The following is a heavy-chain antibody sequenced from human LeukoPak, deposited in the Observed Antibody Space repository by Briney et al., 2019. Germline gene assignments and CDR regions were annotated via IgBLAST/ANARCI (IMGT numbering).Heavy chain of an antibody. CDR2: ISGAGDNT. CDR1: GLIFRNYA. D-gene: IGHD6-13*01. V-gene: IGHV3-23*01. CDR3: AKDAAGPEY. J-gene: IGHJ4*02. Sequence: GGSLRLSCTASGLIFRNYAMSWVRQALGKGLEWVSTISGAGDNTNNADSVTGRFTISRDNSKNTLYLQMNSLRAEDTAVYYCAKDAAGPEYWGQGTLVTVSS.